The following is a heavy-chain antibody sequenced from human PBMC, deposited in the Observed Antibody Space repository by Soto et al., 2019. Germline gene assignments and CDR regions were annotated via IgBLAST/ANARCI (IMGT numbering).Heavy chain of an antibody. Sequence: GGSLRLSCAASGFTFSSYAMSWVRQAPGKGLEWVSAISGSGGSTYYADSVKGRFTISRDNSKNTLYLQMNSLRAEDTAVYYCAKGRGAGYSSGWPYDYWGQGTLVTVSS. V-gene: IGHV3-23*01. CDR3: AKGRGAGYSSGWPYDY. J-gene: IGHJ4*02. D-gene: IGHD6-19*01. CDR1: GFTFSSYA. CDR2: ISGSGGST.